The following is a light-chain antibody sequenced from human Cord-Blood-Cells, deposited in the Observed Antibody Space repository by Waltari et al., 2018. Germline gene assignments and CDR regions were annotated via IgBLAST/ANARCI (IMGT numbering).Light chain of an antibody. CDR1: RRDVGGYNY. V-gene: IGLV2-14*01. J-gene: IGLJ3*02. CDR2: DVS. Sequence: QSALTQPASVSGSPGQSITISCTGTRRDVGGYNYVSRYQQHPGKAPKLMIYDVSNRPSGVSNRFSGSKSGNTASLTISGLQAEDEADYYCSSYTSSSTPWVFGGGTKLTVL. CDR3: SSYTSSSTPWV.